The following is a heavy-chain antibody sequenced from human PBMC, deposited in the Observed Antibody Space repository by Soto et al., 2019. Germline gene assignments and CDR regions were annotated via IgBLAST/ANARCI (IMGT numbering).Heavy chain of an antibody. V-gene: IGHV4-30-2*01. CDR2: IYHSGST. CDR1: GGSISSGGYS. CDR3: ARVPRP. J-gene: IGHJ5*02. Sequence: SETLSLTCAVSGGSISSGGYSWIWIRQPPGKGLEWIGYIYHSGSTYYNPSLKSRVTISVDRSKNQFSLKLSSVTAAETAVYYCARVPRPWGQGPLVTVSS.